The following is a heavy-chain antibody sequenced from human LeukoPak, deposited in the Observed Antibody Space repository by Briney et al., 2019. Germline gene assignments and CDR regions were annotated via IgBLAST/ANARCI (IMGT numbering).Heavy chain of an antibody. CDR2: IYYSGST. J-gene: IGHJ4*02. Sequence: SETLSLTCTVSGGSISSYYWSWIQQPPGKGLEWIGYIYYSGSTNYNPSLKSRVTISVDTSKNQFSLKLSSVTAADTAVYYCARDVSGSYYDYWGQGTLVTVSS. V-gene: IGHV4-59*01. D-gene: IGHD1-26*01. CDR3: ARDVSGSYYDY. CDR1: GGSISSYY.